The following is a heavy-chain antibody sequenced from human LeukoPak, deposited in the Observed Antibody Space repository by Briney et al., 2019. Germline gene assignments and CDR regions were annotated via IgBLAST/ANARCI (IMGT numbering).Heavy chain of an antibody. V-gene: IGHV3-23*01. D-gene: IGHD2-21*01. CDR1: GFTFSSYA. CDR2: ISGSGGST. Sequence: AGGSLRLSCAASGFTFSSYAMSWVRQAPGKRLEWVSAISGSGGSTYYADSVKGRFTISRDNSKNTLYLQMNSLRAEDTAVYYCAKDSYLAYCGGDCYQYYFDYWGQGTLVTVSS. CDR3: AKDSYLAYCGGDCYQYYFDY. J-gene: IGHJ4*02.